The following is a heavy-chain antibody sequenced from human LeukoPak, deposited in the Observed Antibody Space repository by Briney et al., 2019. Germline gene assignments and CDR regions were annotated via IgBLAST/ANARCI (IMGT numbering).Heavy chain of an antibody. CDR3: AGIAAAEELDY. D-gene: IGHD6-13*01. V-gene: IGHV1-69*06. CDR2: IIPIFGTA. J-gene: IGHJ4*02. CDR1: GGTFSSYA. Sequence: SVKVSCKASGGTFSSYAISWVRQAPGQGLEWMGGIIPIFGTANYAQKFQGRVTITADKSTSTAYMELSSLRSEDTAVYYCAGIAAAEELDYWGQGTLVTVSS.